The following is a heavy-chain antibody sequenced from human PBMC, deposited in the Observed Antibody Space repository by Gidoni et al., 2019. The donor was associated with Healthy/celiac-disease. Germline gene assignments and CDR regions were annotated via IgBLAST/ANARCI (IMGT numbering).Heavy chain of an antibody. J-gene: IGHJ4*02. CDR1: GFTFSSYA. Sequence: EVQLLESGGGLVQPGGSRRLSCAASGFTFSSYALSWVRQAPGKGLEWLSAISGRGGSTYYADSVKGRFTISRDNSKNTLYLQMNSLRAEDTAVYYCAKLAVTGLAGYWGQGTLVTVSS. V-gene: IGHV3-23*01. CDR3: AKLAVTGLAGY. CDR2: ISGRGGST. D-gene: IGHD4-17*01.